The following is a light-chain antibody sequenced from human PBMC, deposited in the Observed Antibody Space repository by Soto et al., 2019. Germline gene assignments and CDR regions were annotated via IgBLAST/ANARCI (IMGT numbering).Light chain of an antibody. J-gene: IGKJ1*01. V-gene: IGKV3-11*01. CDR2: DAS. CDR3: QQRSNWPPSWT. Sequence: EIVLTQSPATLPLSPGERATLSCRASQSVSSYLAWYQQKPGQAPRLLIYDASNRATGIPARFSGSGSGTDFTLTTSSLEPEDFAVYYCQQRSNWPPSWTFGQGTKVEIK. CDR1: QSVSSY.